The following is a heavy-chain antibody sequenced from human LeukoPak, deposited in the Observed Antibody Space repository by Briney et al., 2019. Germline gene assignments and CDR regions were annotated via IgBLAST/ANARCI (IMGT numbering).Heavy chain of an antibody. CDR2: IYTSGST. D-gene: IGHD3-10*01. V-gene: IGHV4-61*02. CDR3: ARDFRAHYYGSNNWFDP. CDR1: GGSISSGSYY. J-gene: IGHJ5*02. Sequence: SETLSLTCTVSGGSISSGSYYWSWIRQPAGKGLEWIGRIYTSGSTNYNPSLKSRVTISVDTSKNQFSLKLSSVTAADTAVYYCARDFRAHYYGSNNWFDPWGQGTLVTVSS.